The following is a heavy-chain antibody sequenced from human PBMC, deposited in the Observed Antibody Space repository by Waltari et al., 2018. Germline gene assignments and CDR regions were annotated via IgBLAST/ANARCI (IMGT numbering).Heavy chain of an antibody. CDR1: GGSFSGYY. Sequence: QVQLQQWGAGLLKPSETLSLTCAVYGGSFSGYYWSWIRQPPGKGLEWIGEINHSGSTNYTPSLKSRVTISVDPAKNQFSLKLSSVTAADTAVYYCARGRKREGIDLWGRGTLVTVSS. CDR3: ARGRKREGIDL. CDR2: INHSGST. J-gene: IGHJ2*01. V-gene: IGHV4-34*01.